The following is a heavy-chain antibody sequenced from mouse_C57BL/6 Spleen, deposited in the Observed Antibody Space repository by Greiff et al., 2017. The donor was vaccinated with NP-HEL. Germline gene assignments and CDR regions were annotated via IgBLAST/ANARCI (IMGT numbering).Heavy chain of an antibody. CDR2: IYPGDGDT. CDR1: GYAFSSSW. CDR3: ANYGSSSWFAY. J-gene: IGHJ3*01. Sequence: QVQLKESGPELVKPGASVKISCKASGYAFSSSWMNWVKQRPGKGLEWIGRIYPGDGDTNYNGKFKGKATLTADKSSSTAYMQLSSLTSEDSAVYFCANYGSSSWFAYWGQRTLVTVSA. V-gene: IGHV1-82*01. D-gene: IGHD1-1*01.